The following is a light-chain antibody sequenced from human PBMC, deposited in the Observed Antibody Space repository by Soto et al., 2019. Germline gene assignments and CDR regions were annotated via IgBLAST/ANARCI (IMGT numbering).Light chain of an antibody. CDR3: CSYAGSSTFAYVV. CDR2: EGS. V-gene: IGLV2-23*03. Sequence: QSVLTQPASVSGSPGQSITISCTGTSSDVGSYNLVSWYQQHPGKAPKLMIYEGSKRPSGVSNRFSGSKSGNTASLTISGLQAEDEADYYCCSYAGSSTFAYVVFGGGTQLTVL. J-gene: IGLJ2*01. CDR1: SSDVGSYNL.